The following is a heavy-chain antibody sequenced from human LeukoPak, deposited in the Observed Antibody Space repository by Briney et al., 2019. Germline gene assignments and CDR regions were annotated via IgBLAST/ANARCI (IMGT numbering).Heavy chain of an antibody. Sequence: ASVKVSCKASGGTFSSYAISWVRQAPGQGLEWMGWMNPNSGNTGYAQKFQGRVTMTRNTSISTAYMELSSLRSEDTAVYYCARGEWFGEMGYWGQGTLVTVSS. CDR1: GGTFSSYA. D-gene: IGHD3-10*01. J-gene: IGHJ4*02. CDR2: MNPNSGNT. CDR3: ARGEWFGEMGY. V-gene: IGHV1-8*02.